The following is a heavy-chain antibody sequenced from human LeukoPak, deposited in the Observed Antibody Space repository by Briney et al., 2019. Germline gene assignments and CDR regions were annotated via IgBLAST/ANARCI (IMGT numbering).Heavy chain of an antibody. CDR3: ARENNGDILTGFDAFDI. CDR2: IYYSGST. Sequence: PSETLSLTCTVSGGSISSYYWSWIRQPPGKGLEWIGYIYYSGSTNYNPSLKSRVTISVDTSKNQFSLKLSSVTAADTAVYYCARENNGDILTGFDAFDIWSQGTMVTVSS. CDR1: GGSISSYY. J-gene: IGHJ3*02. V-gene: IGHV4-59*01. D-gene: IGHD3-9*01.